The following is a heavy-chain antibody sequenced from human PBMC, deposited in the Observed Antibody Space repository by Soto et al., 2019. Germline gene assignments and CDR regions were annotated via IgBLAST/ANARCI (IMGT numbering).Heavy chain of an antibody. D-gene: IGHD2-15*01. J-gene: IGHJ3*01. CDR2: ISSNGIST. Sequence: SGGSLRLSCSASGFALSSYSMHWVRQAPGKGLEYVSSISSNGISTYYADSVKGRFTISRDNSKNTLYIQMNSLRPDDTALYYCVKAEGFCSGGNCYSVARGGFDLWGQGTMVTVSS. V-gene: IGHV3-64D*06. CDR1: GFALSSYS. CDR3: VKAEGFCSGGNCYSVARGGFDL.